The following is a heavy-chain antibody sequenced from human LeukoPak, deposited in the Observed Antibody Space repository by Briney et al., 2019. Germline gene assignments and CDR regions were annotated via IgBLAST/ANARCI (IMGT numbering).Heavy chain of an antibody. Sequence: SETLSLTCTVSGGSITSSTSYWGWIRQPPGKGLEWIGTIYYSGSTYYNPSLKSRATMSVDTSKNQFSLKLSSVTAADTAVYYCASLLNGGVSHWFDPWGQGTLVTVSS. CDR3: ASLLNGGVSHWFDP. D-gene: IGHD7-27*01. CDR2: IYYSGST. J-gene: IGHJ5*02. V-gene: IGHV4-39*01. CDR1: GGSITSSTSY.